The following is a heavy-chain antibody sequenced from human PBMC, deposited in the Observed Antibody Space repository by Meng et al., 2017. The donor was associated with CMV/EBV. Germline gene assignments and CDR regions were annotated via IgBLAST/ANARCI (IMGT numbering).Heavy chain of an antibody. CDR1: GFTFSSYW. CDR2: IKQDGSEK. J-gene: IGHJ6*02. V-gene: IGHV3-7*01. Sequence: GGSLRLSCAASGFTFSSYWMSWVRQAPGKGLEWVANIKQDGSEKYYVDSVKGRFTISRDNAKNSLYLQMNSLRAEDTAVYYCARVDCSSTSCYTGYYGMDVWGQGTTVTVSS. CDR3: ARVDCSSTSCYTGYYGMDV. D-gene: IGHD2-2*02.